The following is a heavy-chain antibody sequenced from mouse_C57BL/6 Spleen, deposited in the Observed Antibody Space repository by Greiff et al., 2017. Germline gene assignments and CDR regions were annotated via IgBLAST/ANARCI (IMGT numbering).Heavy chain of an antibody. CDR2: INPNNGGT. D-gene: IGHD1-1*01. V-gene: IGHV1-22*01. J-gene: IGHJ2*01. Sequence: EVQLQQSGPELVKPGASVKMSCKASGYTFTDYNMHWVKQSHGKSLEWIGYINPNNGGTSYNQKFKGKATLTVNKSSSTAYMELRSLTSEDSAVYYGALPYYYGSRGYFDYWGQGTTLTVSS. CDR1: GYTFTDYN. CDR3: ALPYYYGSRGYFDY.